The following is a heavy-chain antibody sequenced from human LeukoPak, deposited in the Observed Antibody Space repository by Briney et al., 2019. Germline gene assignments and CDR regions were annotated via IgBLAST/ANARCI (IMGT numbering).Heavy chain of an antibody. CDR1: GGSISSSSYY. Sequence: SETLSLTCTVSGGSISSSSYYWGWIRQPPGKGLEWIGSIHYSGSTNYNPSLKSRVTISVDTSKNQFSLRLNSVTAADTAVYYCARASYSYDINGWVPFDYWGQGTLVTVSS. CDR3: ARASYSYDINGWVPFDY. D-gene: IGHD3-22*01. J-gene: IGHJ4*02. V-gene: IGHV4-39*01. CDR2: IHYSGST.